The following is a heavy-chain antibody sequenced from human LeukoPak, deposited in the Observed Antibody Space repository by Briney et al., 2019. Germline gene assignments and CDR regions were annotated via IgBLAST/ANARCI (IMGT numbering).Heavy chain of an antibody. CDR3: AKDRKSVVVTAIFDY. V-gene: IGHV3-23*01. CDR2: ISGSGGST. CDR1: GFTFSSYA. D-gene: IGHD2-21*02. J-gene: IGHJ4*02. Sequence: GGSLRLSCAASGFTFSSYAMSWVRQAPGKGVEWVSAISGSGGSTYYADSVKGRSTISRDNSKNTLYLQMNSLRAEDTAVYYCAKDRKSVVVTAIFDYWGQGTLVTVSS.